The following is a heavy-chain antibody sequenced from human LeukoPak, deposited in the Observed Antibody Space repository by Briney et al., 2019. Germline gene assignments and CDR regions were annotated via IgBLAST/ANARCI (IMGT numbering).Heavy chain of an antibody. D-gene: IGHD2-2*01. V-gene: IGHV1-69*13. Sequence: SVKVSCKASGGTFSSYAISWVRQAPGQGLEWMGGIIPIFGTANYAQKFQGRVTITADESTSTAYMELSSLRSEDTAVYYCARRGNCSSTSCYGAAFDIWGQGTMVTVSS. CDR1: GGTFSSYA. CDR3: ARRGNCSSTSCYGAAFDI. CDR2: IIPIFGTA. J-gene: IGHJ3*02.